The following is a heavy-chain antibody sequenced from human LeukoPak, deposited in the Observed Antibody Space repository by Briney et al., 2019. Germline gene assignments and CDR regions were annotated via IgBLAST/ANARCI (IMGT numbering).Heavy chain of an antibody. D-gene: IGHD2-21*01. Sequence: GGSLRLSCAASGFTFSSYSMNWVRQAPGKGLEWVSSISSSSSYIYYADSVKGRFTISRDNAKNSLYLQMNSLRAEDTAVYYCARDIPAIGYFDYWGQGTLVTVSS. CDR3: ARDIPAIGYFDY. CDR1: GFTFSSYS. J-gene: IGHJ4*02. CDR2: ISSSSSYI. V-gene: IGHV3-21*01.